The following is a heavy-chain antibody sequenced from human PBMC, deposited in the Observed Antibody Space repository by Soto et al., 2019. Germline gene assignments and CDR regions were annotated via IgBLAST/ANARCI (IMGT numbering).Heavy chain of an antibody. CDR2: IYPGDSDT. D-gene: IGHD6-13*01. CDR3: ATPSVPYSSSWYYYYYGMDV. J-gene: IGHJ6*02. Sequence: PGESLKISCKGSGYSFTSYWIGWVRQMPGKGLEWMGIIYPGDSDTRYSPSFQGQVTISADKSISTAYLQWSSLKASDTAMYYCATPSVPYSSSWYYYYYGMDVWGQGTTVTVSS. CDR1: GYSFTSYW. V-gene: IGHV5-51*01.